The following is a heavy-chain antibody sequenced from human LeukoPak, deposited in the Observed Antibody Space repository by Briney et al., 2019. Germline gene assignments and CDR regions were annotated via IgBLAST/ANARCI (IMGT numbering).Heavy chain of an antibody. D-gene: IGHD6-6*01. CDR2: IYYSGST. CDR3: ARAPSAKNSSPYFFDY. V-gene: IGHV4-59*01. CDR1: GGSISTYY. J-gene: IGHJ4*02. Sequence: SETLSLTCTVSGGSISTYYWSWIRQPPGKGREWIGHIYYSGSTNYNPSLKSRVTISVDTSKNQFSLKLSSVTAADTAVYYCARAPSAKNSSPYFFDYWGQGTLVTVSS.